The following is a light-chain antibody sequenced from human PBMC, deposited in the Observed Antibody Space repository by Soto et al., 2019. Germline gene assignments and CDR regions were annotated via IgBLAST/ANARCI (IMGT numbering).Light chain of an antibody. Sequence: VLTQSQATLSVSRGEGATLSCMASQSISIDLVWSQQKPGQAPRLLIYGASTRASGIPARFSGSGSGTECLLTIGSLQSEGVAVYSCQLYNSWALLYTFGQGTRLEIK. CDR2: GAS. J-gene: IGKJ2*01. V-gene: IGKV3-15*01. CDR3: QLYNSWALLYT. CDR1: QSISID.